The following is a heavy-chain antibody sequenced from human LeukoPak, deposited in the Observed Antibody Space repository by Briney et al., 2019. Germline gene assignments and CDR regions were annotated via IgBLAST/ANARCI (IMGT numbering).Heavy chain of an antibody. V-gene: IGHV3-48*04. D-gene: IGHD4-23*01. Sequence: GGSLRLSCTASGLTFSDYSMSWVRQAPGKGLEWVSYISSSGSTIYYADSVKGRFTISRDNAKNSLYLQMNSLRAEDTAVYYCARPHGGNPFDYWGQGTLVTVSS. J-gene: IGHJ4*02. CDR3: ARPHGGNPFDY. CDR1: GLTFSDYS. CDR2: ISSSGSTI.